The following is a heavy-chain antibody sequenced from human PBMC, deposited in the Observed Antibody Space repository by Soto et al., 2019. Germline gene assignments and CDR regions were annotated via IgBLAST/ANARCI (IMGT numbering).Heavy chain of an antibody. J-gene: IGHJ6*02. Sequence: QVQLQESGPGLVKPSETLSLTCTVSGGSIDGYNCTWIRQPPGKSPEWVGYVYYNGGSRYNPSLESRVTLSMDTSKSQFSLQLRSVTAADTAVYYCVRQGIGNLHGLVDVWGRGTTVTVSS. V-gene: IGHV4-59*08. CDR1: GGSIDGYN. CDR2: VYYNGGS. CDR3: VRQGIGNLHGLVDV. D-gene: IGHD3-10*01.